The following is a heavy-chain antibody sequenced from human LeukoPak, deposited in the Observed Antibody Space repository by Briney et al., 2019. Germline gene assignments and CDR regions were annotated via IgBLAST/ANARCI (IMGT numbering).Heavy chain of an antibody. CDR1: GYIFTDYY. Sequence: ASVKVSCKASGYIFTDYYMYWVRQAPGQGLERMGCIHPNSGVTNSAQKVQGRVTMTRDTSISTVYMELTRLSADDTAIYYCARDGRAQMIDLDYWGQGTLVTVSS. CDR2: IHPNSGVT. CDR3: ARDGRAQMIDLDY. D-gene: IGHD2-21*01. V-gene: IGHV1-2*02. J-gene: IGHJ4*02.